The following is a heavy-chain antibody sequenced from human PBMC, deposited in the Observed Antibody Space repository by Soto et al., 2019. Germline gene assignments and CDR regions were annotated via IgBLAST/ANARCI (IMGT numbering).Heavy chain of an antibody. V-gene: IGHV4-59*01. Sequence: SETLSLTCTVSGGSISSYYWSWIRQPPGKGLEWIGYIYYSGSTNYNPSLKSRVTISVDTSKNQFSLKLSSLTAADTAVYYCAREALGYCSTTTCYRYAFDICGQGTMVTVSS. CDR1: GGSISSYY. CDR2: IYYSGST. J-gene: IGHJ3*02. D-gene: IGHD2-2*01. CDR3: AREALGYCSTTTCYRYAFDI.